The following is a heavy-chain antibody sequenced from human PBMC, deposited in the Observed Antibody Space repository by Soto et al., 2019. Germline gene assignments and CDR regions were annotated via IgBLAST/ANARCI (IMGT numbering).Heavy chain of an antibody. CDR2: INPSGGST. V-gene: IGHV1-46*01. Sequence: ASVKVSCKASGYIFTSYYMHWVRQAPGQGLEWLGLINPSGGSTRYAQKFQGRVTMTRDTSTSTVYMELSSLRSEDTAVYYCARELVNSLYFAIDVWGQGTTVTVSS. CDR1: GYIFTSYY. D-gene: IGHD1-20*01. CDR3: ARELVNSLYFAIDV. J-gene: IGHJ6*02.